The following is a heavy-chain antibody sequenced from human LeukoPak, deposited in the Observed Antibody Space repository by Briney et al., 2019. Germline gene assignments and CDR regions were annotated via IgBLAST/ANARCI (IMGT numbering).Heavy chain of an antibody. V-gene: IGHV4-59*01. D-gene: IGHD3-22*01. CDR2: IYYSGST. J-gene: IGHJ6*02. Sequence: PSETLSLTCTVSGGSISSYYWSWIRQPPGKGLEWIGYIYYSGSTNYNPSLKSRVTISVDTSKNQFSLKLSSVTAADTAVYYCARVGYYDRSGYYWPYYYYYYGMDVWGQGTTVTVSS. CDR1: GGSISSYY. CDR3: ARVGYYDRSGYYWPYYYYYYGMDV.